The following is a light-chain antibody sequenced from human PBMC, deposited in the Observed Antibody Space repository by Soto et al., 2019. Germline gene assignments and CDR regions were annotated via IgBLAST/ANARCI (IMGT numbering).Light chain of an antibody. J-gene: IGLJ3*02. Sequence: QSVLTQPPSVSGAPGQRVTISCTGSSSNIGAGHDVHWYQQTPGTAPKLLIYGDTTRPSGVPDRFSGSKSGTSASLAITGLQAEDEADYYCQSYDSSLSGSVFGGGTQLTV. V-gene: IGLV1-40*01. CDR2: GDT. CDR1: SSNIGAGHD. CDR3: QSYDSSLSGSV.